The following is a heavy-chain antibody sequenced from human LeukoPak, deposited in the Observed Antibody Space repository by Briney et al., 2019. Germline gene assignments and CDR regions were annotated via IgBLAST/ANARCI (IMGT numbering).Heavy chain of an antibody. D-gene: IGHD3-22*01. CDR1: GFTPRTYD. CDR3: ARQEPSSGYWGDAFDI. CDR2: IGTAGDT. Sequence: GGSLRLSCAAAGFTPRTYDTHWVRPATGKGLEWVSAIGTAGDTYYPGSVKGRFTISRENSKNSLYLQMNSLRVGDTAVYYCARQEPSSGYWGDAFDIGGQGTMVTVSS. V-gene: IGHV3-13*04. J-gene: IGHJ3*02.